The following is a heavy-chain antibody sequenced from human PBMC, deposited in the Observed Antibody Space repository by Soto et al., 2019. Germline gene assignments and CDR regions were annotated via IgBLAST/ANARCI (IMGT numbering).Heavy chain of an antibody. CDR1: GGSINNTNW. CDR2: ISHSGST. Sequence: QVQLQESGPGLVKPSGTLSLICAVSGGSINNTNWWSWVRKSPGKGLEWIGEISHSGSTTYKPSRKSRVTISVDKSKNQFSLNLSSVTAADTAVYYCAKGEYDYVWGSYRINWFDPWGQGTLVTVSS. V-gene: IGHV4-4*02. D-gene: IGHD3-16*01. CDR3: AKGEYDYVWGSYRINWFDP. J-gene: IGHJ5*02.